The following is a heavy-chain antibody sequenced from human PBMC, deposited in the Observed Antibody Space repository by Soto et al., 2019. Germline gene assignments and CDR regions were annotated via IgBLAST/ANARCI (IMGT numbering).Heavy chain of an antibody. V-gene: IGHV3-33*01. D-gene: IGHD3-3*01. J-gene: IGHJ4*02. CDR3: ARDGVVGEVMSDF. Sequence: GSLRLSCAASGFTFSSYGMHWVRQAPGKGLEWVAVIWYDGSNKYYADSVKGRFTISRDNSKNTLYLQMNSLRAEDTAVYYCARDGVVGEVMSDFWGQGTLVTVSS. CDR1: GFTFSSYG. CDR2: IWYDGSNK.